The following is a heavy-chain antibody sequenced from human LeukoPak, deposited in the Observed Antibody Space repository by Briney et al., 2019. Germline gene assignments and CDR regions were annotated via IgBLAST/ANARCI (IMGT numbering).Heavy chain of an antibody. CDR1: GFTFSNYV. J-gene: IGHJ4*02. CDR2: ISGSGGST. Sequence: GSLRLSCAASGFTFSNYVLTWVRQAPGKGLEWVSAISGSGGSTYYADSVKGRFTISRDNSKNTLYLQMNSLRAEDTAVYYCAKDRSSWYSGYWGQGTLVTVSS. D-gene: IGHD6-13*01. CDR3: AKDRSSWYSGY. V-gene: IGHV3-23*01.